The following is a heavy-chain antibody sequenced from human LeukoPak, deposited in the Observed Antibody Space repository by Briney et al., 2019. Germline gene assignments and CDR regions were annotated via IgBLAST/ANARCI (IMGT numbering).Heavy chain of an antibody. CDR2: IYYSGST. CDR3: ARDAQGGYGSGSYFGGWYFDY. J-gene: IGHJ4*02. CDR1: GGSISSGVYY. Sequence: SQTLSLTCTVSGGSISSGVYYWSWIRQHPGKGLDRNGYIYYSGSTYYNPSLKSRVTISVDTSKNQFSLKLSSVTAADTAVYYCARDAQGGYGSGSYFGGWYFDYWGQGTPVTVSS. V-gene: IGHV4-31*03. D-gene: IGHD3-10*01.